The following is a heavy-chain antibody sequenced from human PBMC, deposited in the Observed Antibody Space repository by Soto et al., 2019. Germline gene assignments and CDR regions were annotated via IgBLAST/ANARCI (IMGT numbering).Heavy chain of an antibody. V-gene: IGHV1-18*03. D-gene: IGHD3-10*01. CDR3: GWFGESADAFDR. Sequence: GASVKVSCKASGYTFTSYGISWVRQAPGQGLEWMGWISAYNGNTNYAQKLQGGVTMTTDTSTSTAYMELSSLRSEDMFVYSPGWFGESADAFDRWGKGTMVTV. J-gene: IGHJ3*02. CDR2: ISAYNGNT. CDR1: GYTFTSYG.